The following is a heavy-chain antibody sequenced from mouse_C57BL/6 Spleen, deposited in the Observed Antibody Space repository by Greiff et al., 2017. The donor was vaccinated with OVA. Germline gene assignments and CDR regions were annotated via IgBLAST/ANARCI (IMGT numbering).Heavy chain of an antibody. CDR1: GFTFSSYA. CDR2: ISDGGSYT. D-gene: IGHD1-1*01. V-gene: IGHV5-4*01. J-gene: IGHJ2*01. Sequence: EVKLMESGGGLVKPGGSLKLSCAASGFTFSSYAMSWVRQTPEKRLEWVATISDGGSYTYYPDNVKGRFTISRDNAKNNLYLQMSHLTSEDTAMYYCARDRAYYGSSYLDYWGQGTTLTVSS. CDR3: ARDRAYYGSSYLDY.